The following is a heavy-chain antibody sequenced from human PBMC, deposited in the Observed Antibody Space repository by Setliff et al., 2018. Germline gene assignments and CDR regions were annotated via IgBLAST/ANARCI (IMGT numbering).Heavy chain of an antibody. J-gene: IGHJ6*03. Sequence: ASVKVSCKASGFTFKTYSFSWMRQAPGQRLEWMGWINTNTGNPSYAQGFTGRFVFSLDTSVSTAYLQISSLKPEDTAVYYCARASRFGTVKWRGDYYMDVWGKGTTVTVSS. V-gene: IGHV7-4-1*02. D-gene: IGHD3-10*01. CDR2: INTNTGNP. CDR1: GFTFKTYS. CDR3: ARASRFGTVKWRGDYYMDV.